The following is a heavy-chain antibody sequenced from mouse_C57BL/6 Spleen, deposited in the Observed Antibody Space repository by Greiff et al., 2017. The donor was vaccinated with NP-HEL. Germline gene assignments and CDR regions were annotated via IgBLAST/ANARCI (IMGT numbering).Heavy chain of an antibody. D-gene: IGHD2-3*01. J-gene: IGHJ4*01. CDR2: IDPSDSYT. Sequence: VKLQQPGAELVRPGTSVKLSCKASGYTFTSYWMHWVKQRPGQGLEWIGVIDPSDSYTNYNQKFKGKATLTVDTSSSTAYMQLSSLTSEDSAVYYCARKENDGYFAMDYWGQGTSVTVSS. CDR3: ARKENDGYFAMDY. V-gene: IGHV1-59*01. CDR1: GYTFTSYW.